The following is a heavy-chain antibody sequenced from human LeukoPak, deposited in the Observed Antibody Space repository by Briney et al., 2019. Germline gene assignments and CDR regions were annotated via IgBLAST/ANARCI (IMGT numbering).Heavy chain of an antibody. CDR2: INPRGGTT. CDR1: GYTFTSYF. J-gene: IGHJ6*03. Sequence: ASVKVSCKASGYTFTSYFMYWVRQAPGQGLEWMGLINPRGGTTRYAQKFQGRVTMTRDTSTSTVYMELSSLRSEDTAVYYCARNSPDSSDYYISYYSYMDVWGKGTTVTVSS. V-gene: IGHV1-46*01. CDR3: ARNSPDSSDYYISYYSYMDV. D-gene: IGHD3-22*01.